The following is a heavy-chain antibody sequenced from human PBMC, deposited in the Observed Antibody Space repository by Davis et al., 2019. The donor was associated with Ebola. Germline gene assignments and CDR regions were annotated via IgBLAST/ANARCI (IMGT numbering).Heavy chain of an antibody. D-gene: IGHD6-13*01. CDR2: FDPEDGET. CDR3: ATAPSIAAAPSFDY. V-gene: IGHV1-24*01. Sequence: ASVKVSCKVSGYTLTELSMHWVRQAPGKGLEWMGGFDPEDGETIYAQKFQGRVTMTEDTSTDTAYMELSSLRSEDTAVYYCATAPSIAAAPSFDYWGQGTLVTVSS. CDR1: GYTLTELS. J-gene: IGHJ4*02.